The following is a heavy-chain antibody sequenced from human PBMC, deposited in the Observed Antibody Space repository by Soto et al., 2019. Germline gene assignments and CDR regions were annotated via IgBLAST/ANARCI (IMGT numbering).Heavy chain of an antibody. V-gene: IGHV1-69*01. J-gene: IGHJ6*02. CDR1: GGTFSSYA. Sequence: QVQLVQSGAEVKKPGSSVKVSCKASGGTFSSYAISWVRQAPGQGLEWMGGIIPIFGTANYAQKFQGRVTITADESTSTAYMELSSLRSEDTAVYYCARVGCSSTSCPVGYYYYGMDVWSQGTTVTVSS. CDR3: ARVGCSSTSCPVGYYYYGMDV. D-gene: IGHD2-2*01. CDR2: IIPIFGTA.